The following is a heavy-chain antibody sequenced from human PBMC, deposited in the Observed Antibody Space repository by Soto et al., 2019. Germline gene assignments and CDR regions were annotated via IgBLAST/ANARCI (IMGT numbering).Heavy chain of an antibody. J-gene: IGHJ6*04. V-gene: IGHV4-34*01. CDR3: GRGVGEFIMGYYNNGRDV. CDR1: GGSFSGYY. D-gene: IGHD3-10*01. Sequence: PSETLSLTCAVYGGSFSGYYWSWIRQPPGKGLEWIGEINHSGSTNYNPSLKSRVTISVDTSKNQFSLKLSSVTAADTAVYYCGRGVGEFIMGYYNNGRDVWGKGPRVTLPP. CDR2: INHSGST.